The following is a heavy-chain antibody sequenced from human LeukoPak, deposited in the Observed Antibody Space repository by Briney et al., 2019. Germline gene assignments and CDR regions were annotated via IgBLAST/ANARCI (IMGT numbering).Heavy chain of an antibody. CDR3: ARDVTSRD. CDR2: IYTTGST. V-gene: IGHV4-61*01. J-gene: IGHJ4*02. CDR1: GDSISSSTYY. D-gene: IGHD5-18*01. Sequence: PSETLSLTCTVSGDSISSSTYYWSWIRQPPGKGLEWVGCIYTTGSTYYNPSLKSRVTMSVDTSKNQFSLRLTSVTAADTAVYYCARDVTSRDWGQGILVTVS.